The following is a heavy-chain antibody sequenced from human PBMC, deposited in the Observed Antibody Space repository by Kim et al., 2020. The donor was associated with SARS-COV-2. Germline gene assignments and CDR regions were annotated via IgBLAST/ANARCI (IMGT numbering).Heavy chain of an antibody. CDR1: GGSISSYY. Sequence: SETLSLTCTVSGGSISSYYWSWIRQPAGKGLEWIGRIYTSGSANYNPSLKSRVTMSVDTSKNQFSLKLSSVTAADTAVYYCALEPVRIGWYWFDPWGQGTLVTVSS. V-gene: IGHV4-4*07. CDR2: IYTSGSA. D-gene: IGHD6-19*01. CDR3: ALEPVRIGWYWFDP. J-gene: IGHJ5*02.